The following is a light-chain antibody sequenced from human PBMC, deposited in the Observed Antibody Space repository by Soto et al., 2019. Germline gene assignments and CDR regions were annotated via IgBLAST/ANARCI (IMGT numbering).Light chain of an antibody. CDR3: QQSYNTPLT. J-gene: IGKJ1*01. CDR2: DAS. V-gene: IGKV1-39*01. Sequence: IEVTQSPSSLAASLGDRVTITCRASQTIGTYVNWYRQKSGAAHELLIYDASTLQSGVPSRFRGGASGTDFTLTISSLQLDDFATYYCQQSYNTPLTFGPGTNVDMK. CDR1: QTIGTY.